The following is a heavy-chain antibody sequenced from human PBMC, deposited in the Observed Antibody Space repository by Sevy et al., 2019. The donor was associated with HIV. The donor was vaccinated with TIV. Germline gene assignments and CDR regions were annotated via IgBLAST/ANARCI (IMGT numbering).Heavy chain of an antibody. J-gene: IGHJ4*02. CDR1: GFTFTTYG. CDR2: MAYDGSKK. D-gene: IGHD3-16*01. CDR3: AKAGDGIRSHFEH. Sequence: GGSLRLSCVASGFTFTTYGIHWVRQAPGKGPEWVAVMAYDGSKKYYADSVKGRFTISRENSKNTMYLQMNSLRAEDTALYYCAKAGDGIRSHFEHWGKVILVTVS. V-gene: IGHV3-30*18.